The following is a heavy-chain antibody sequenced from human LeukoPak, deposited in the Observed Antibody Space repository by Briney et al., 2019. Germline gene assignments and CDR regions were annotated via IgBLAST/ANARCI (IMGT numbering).Heavy chain of an antibody. Sequence: KTSETLSLTCAVYGGSFSGYYWSWIRQPPGKGLEWIGEINHSGSTNHNPSLKSRVTISVDTSKNQFSLKLSSVTAADTAVYYCASAGPVSGHWGQGTLVTVSS. J-gene: IGHJ4*02. CDR3: ASAGPVSGH. CDR2: INHSGST. D-gene: IGHD3-10*01. V-gene: IGHV4-34*01. CDR1: GGSFSGYY.